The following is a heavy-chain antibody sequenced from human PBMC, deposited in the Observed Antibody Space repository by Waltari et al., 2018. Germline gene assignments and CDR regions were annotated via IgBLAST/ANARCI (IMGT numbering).Heavy chain of an antibody. CDR1: GYTFTSYD. V-gene: IGHV1-8*03. Sequence: QVQLVQSGAEVKKPGASVKVSCKASGYTFTSYDITWVRKATGQGLEWMGWMNPNSGNTGYAQKFQGRVTITRNTSISTAYMELSSLRSEDTAVYYCARGFGIYYDSSGSCFDYWGQGTLVTVSS. CDR2: MNPNSGNT. CDR3: ARGFGIYYDSSGSCFDY. J-gene: IGHJ4*02. D-gene: IGHD3-22*01.